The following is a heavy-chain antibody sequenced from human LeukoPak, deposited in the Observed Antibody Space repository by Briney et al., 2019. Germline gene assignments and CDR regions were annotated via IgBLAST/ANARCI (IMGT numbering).Heavy chain of an antibody. D-gene: IGHD4-17*01. CDR1: GFTFSSFA. V-gene: IGHV3-23*01. CDR3: TKDPNGDYVGAFDP. CDR2: IIGGLYPT. J-gene: IGHJ5*02. Sequence: PRGSLRPSCAASGFTFSSFAMTWVRHAPGKGLEWVSSIIGGLYPTYNTDSGTGRFTISRDNCKNTLYLQMNSLRADDTAVYYCTKDPNGDYVGAFDPWGQGTLVTVSS.